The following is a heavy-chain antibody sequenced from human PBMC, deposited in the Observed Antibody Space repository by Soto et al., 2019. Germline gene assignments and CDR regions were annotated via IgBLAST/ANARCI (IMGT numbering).Heavy chain of an antibody. D-gene: IGHD3-22*01. Sequence: LRLSCAASGFTFSSYWMSWVRQAPGKGLEWVANIKQDGSEKYYVDSVKGRFTISRDNAKNSLYLQMNSLRAEDTAVYYCARAYYDSSGYYWRSYYFDYWGQGTLVTVSS. J-gene: IGHJ4*02. CDR1: GFTFSSYW. V-gene: IGHV3-7*01. CDR2: IKQDGSEK. CDR3: ARAYYDSSGYYWRSYYFDY.